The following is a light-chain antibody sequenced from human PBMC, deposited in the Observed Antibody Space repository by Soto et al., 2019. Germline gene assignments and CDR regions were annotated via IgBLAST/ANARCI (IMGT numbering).Light chain of an antibody. J-gene: IGLJ3*02. CDR1: SANIGSNT. CDR3: ATWDDSLHGQV. Sequence: QSVLTQPPSASGTPGQRVTISCSGSSANIGSNTVNWYQQLPGTAPKLLIYSSDQRPSGVPDRFCGSKSGTSASLAISGLQSEDEADYYCATWDDSLHGQVFGAGTKLTVL. V-gene: IGLV1-44*01. CDR2: SSD.